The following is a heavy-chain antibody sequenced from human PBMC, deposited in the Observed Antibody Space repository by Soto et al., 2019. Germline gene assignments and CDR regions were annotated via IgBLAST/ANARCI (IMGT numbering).Heavy chain of an antibody. V-gene: IGHV3-21*01. Sequence: EVQLVESGGGLVKPGGSLRLSCAASGFTFSSYSMNWVRQAPGKGLEWVSSISSSSSYIYYADSVKGRFTISRDNAKNSLYLQMNSLRAEDTAVYYCARRGFGEYYFDYWGQGTLVTVSS. CDR2: ISSSSSYI. J-gene: IGHJ4*02. D-gene: IGHD3-10*01. CDR3: ARRGFGEYYFDY. CDR1: GFTFSSYS.